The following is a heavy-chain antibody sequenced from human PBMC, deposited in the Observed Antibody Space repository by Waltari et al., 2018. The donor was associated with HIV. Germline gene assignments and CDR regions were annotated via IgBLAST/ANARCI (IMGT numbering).Heavy chain of an antibody. D-gene: IGHD3-3*01. J-gene: IGHJ5*02. V-gene: IGHV1-69*04. CDR1: GATLPPSS. Sequence: VQLVPSRAEVKKPASSVTLSSTASGATLPPSSLPPLPPPPAPAPAGQGLEWRGRIIPASGIEMHTENFQGRVTINADKSTNSAYMELGGLRSEDTALYFCTLGRIDDIRSGRENLGGFDPWGPGTLVTVSS. CDR2: IIPASGIE. CDR3: TLGRIDDIRSGRENLGGFDP.